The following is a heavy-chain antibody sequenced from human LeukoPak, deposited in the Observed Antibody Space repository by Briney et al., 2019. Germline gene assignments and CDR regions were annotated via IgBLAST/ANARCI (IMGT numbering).Heavy chain of an antibody. Sequence: PGGSLRLSCAASGFTFSSYGMHWVRQAPGKGLEWVAVISYDGSNKYYADSVKGRFTISRDNSKNTLYLQMNSLRAEDTAVYYCAKDTLRYCSGGSCYSDGFDYWGQGTLVTVSS. D-gene: IGHD2-15*01. J-gene: IGHJ4*02. CDR1: GFTFSSYG. CDR3: AKDTLRYCSGGSCYSDGFDY. CDR2: ISYDGSNK. V-gene: IGHV3-30*18.